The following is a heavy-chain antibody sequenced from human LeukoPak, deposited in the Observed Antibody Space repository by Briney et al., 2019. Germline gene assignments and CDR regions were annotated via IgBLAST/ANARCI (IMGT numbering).Heavy chain of an antibody. J-gene: IGHJ3*01. Sequence: PSETLSLTCTVFGASITSNYWSWIRQPAGKGLEWIGRIYISGNTNYNPSLKSRVTMSVVTSKNHFSLKLTSVTAADTAVYYCARRMITTSDTFDLWGQGTMVTVSS. CDR1: GASITSNY. V-gene: IGHV4-4*07. D-gene: IGHD3-16*01. CDR3: ARRMITTSDTFDL. CDR2: IYISGNT.